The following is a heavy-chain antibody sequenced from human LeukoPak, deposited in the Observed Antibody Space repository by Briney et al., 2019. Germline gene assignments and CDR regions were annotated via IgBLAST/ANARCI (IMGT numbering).Heavy chain of an antibody. CDR3: ARDLSY. V-gene: IGHV4-39*07. Sequence: SETLSLTRTVSGGSISSSSYYWGWIRHPPGKGLEWSGSIYYSGSTYYNPSLKSRVTISVDTSKNQFSLKLSSVTAADTAVYCCARDLSYWGQGTLVTVSS. J-gene: IGHJ4*02. CDR2: IYYSGST. CDR1: GGSISSSSYY.